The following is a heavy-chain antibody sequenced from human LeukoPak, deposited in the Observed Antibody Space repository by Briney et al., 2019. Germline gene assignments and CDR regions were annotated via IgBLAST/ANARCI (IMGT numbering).Heavy chain of an antibody. CDR2: ISSSGSTI. D-gene: IGHD6-13*01. V-gene: IGHV3-11*04. CDR1: GFTFSNYY. CDR3: ARDRYSSSWFGDDAFDI. Sequence: GGSLRLSCAASGFTFSNYYMSWIRQAPGKGLEWVSYISSSGSTIYYADSVKGRFTISRDNAKNSLYLQMNSLRAEDTAVYYCARDRYSSSWFGDDAFDIWGQGTMVTVSS. J-gene: IGHJ3*02.